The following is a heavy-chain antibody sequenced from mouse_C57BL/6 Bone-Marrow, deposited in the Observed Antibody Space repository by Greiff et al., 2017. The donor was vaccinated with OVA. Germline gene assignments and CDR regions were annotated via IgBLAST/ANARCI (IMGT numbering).Heavy chain of an antibody. Sequence: EVQVVESGEGLVKPGGSLKLSCAASGFTFSSYAMSWVRQTPEKRLEWVAYISSGGDYIYYADTVKGRFTISRDNARNTLYLRMSSLKSEDTAMYYCTRDYYGSFAYWGQGTLVTVSA. CDR2: ISSGGDYI. V-gene: IGHV5-9-1*02. CDR1: GFTFSSYA. J-gene: IGHJ3*01. CDR3: TRDYYGSFAY. D-gene: IGHD1-1*01.